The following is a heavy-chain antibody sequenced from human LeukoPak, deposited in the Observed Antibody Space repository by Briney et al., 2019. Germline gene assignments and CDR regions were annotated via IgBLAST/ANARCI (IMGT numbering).Heavy chain of an antibody. J-gene: IGHJ5*02. CDR2: IYYSGST. CDR1: GGSISSYY. V-gene: IGHV4-59*01. CDR3: ARAWRGEFST. D-gene: IGHD3-16*01. Sequence: SETLSLTCTVSGGSISSYYWSWIRQPPGKGLEWIGYIYYSGSTNYNPSLKSGVTISVDTSKNQFSLKLSSATAADTAVYYCARAWRGEFSTWGQGTLVTVSS.